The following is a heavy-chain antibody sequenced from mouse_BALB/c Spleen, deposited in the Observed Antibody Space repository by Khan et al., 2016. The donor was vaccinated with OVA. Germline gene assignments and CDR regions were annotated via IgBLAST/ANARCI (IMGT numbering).Heavy chain of an antibody. J-gene: IGHJ3*01. CDR2: IRSGGNT. Sequence: QVQLKESGPGLVQPSQSLSITCTVSGFSLTTYGLHWVRQSPGKGLEWLGVIRSGGNTDYNAGFISRLSIPKDNSKSQVFFKMNSLQADDTAMYYCARNSYMYDFTYWGQGTLVTVSA. D-gene: IGHD2-14*01. V-gene: IGHV2-2*01. CDR1: GFSLTTYG. CDR3: ARNSYMYDFTY.